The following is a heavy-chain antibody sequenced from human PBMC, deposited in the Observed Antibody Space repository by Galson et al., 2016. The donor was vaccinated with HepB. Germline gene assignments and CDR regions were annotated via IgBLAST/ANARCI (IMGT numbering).Heavy chain of an antibody. V-gene: IGHV4-61*02. CDR3: ASGRYSNLYYFYYMDV. CDR1: GGSISSSDYY. Sequence: TLSLTCTVSGGSISSSDYYWSWIRQPAGKGLEWIGRIYTSGNTNYNPSLKSRVTISVDTSTNQFSLTLTSVTAADTAIYYCASGRYSNLYYFYYMDVWGKGTTVTVSS. CDR2: IYTSGNT. D-gene: IGHD4-11*01. J-gene: IGHJ6*03.